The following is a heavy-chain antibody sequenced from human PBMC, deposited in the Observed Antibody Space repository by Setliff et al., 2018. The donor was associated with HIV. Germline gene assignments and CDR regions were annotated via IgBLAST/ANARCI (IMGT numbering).Heavy chain of an antibody. CDR2: IYYSGSS. J-gene: IGHJ5*02. CDR1: GGSISSYY. V-gene: IGHV4-59*01. Sequence: NPSETLSLTCTVSGGSISSYYWSVFRQPPGKGLEWIGYIYYSGSSNYNPSLKSRVTISVDTSNNQFSLKLSSVTAADTAVYYCASRVYYYDSNNFLREEGFDPWGQGTLVTVSS. D-gene: IGHD3-22*01. CDR3: ASRVYYYDSNNFLREEGFDP.